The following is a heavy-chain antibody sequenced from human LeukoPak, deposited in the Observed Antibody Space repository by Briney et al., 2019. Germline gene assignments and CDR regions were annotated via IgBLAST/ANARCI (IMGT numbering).Heavy chain of an antibody. J-gene: IGHJ4*02. Sequence: SETLSLTCTVSGGFISSGSYYWSWIRQPAGKGLEWIGRIYTSGSTNYNPSLKSRVTISVDTSKNQFSLKLSSVTAADTAVYYCASLRERSYYARGFDYWGQGTLVTVSS. CDR3: ASLRERSYYARGFDY. CDR1: GGFISSGSYY. V-gene: IGHV4-61*02. D-gene: IGHD1-26*01. CDR2: IYTSGST.